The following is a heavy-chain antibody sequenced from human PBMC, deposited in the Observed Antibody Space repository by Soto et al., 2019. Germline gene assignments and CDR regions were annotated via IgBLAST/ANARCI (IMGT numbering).Heavy chain of an antibody. Sequence: QEQLVQSGAEVKKPGSSVKVSCKTSGGSFSPYAITWVRQAPGQGLEWMGGILPIFGTTNYAQKFQGRPTLTADGFAGTATMELKSLTSNDTAVYYWAQEAGNYAYNWFDPWGQGTLVTSP. CDR2: ILPIFGTT. J-gene: IGHJ5*02. V-gene: IGHV1-69*01. CDR1: GGSFSPYA. CDR3: AQEAGNYAYNWFDP. D-gene: IGHD1-7*01.